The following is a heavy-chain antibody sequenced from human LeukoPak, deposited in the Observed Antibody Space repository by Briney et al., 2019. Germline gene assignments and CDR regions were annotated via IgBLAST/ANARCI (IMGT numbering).Heavy chain of an antibody. J-gene: IGHJ4*02. Sequence: PGGSLRLSCAASGFTFSSYWMHWVRQSPGKGLVWVSGINSDGSSTSYADSVKGRFTISRDNAKNTVYLQMNSLRAEDTAVYHCATSRTFDYWGQGTQVTVSS. CDR2: INSDGSST. CDR1: GFTFSSYW. CDR3: ATSRTFDY. V-gene: IGHV3-74*01.